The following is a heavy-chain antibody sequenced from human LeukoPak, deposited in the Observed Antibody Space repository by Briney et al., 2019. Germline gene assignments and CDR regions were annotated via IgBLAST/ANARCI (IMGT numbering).Heavy chain of an antibody. Sequence: GGSLRLFCAASGFTFNNYAVNWLPQAPGKGLEGVSDISVSGGGIHYADSVRGRFTISRDNSKNTLYLQMNSLRAEDTAVYYCAKKFKGYDILTGYSTSGGFNPWGQGTLVTVSS. J-gene: IGHJ5*02. CDR1: GFTFNNYA. CDR2: ISVSGGGI. D-gene: IGHD3-9*01. V-gene: IGHV3-23*01. CDR3: AKKFKGYDILTGYSTSGGFNP.